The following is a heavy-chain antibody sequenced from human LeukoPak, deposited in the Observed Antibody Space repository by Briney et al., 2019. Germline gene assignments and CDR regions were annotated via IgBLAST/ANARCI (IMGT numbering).Heavy chain of an antibody. V-gene: IGHV3-53*01. CDR2: IYSGGST. J-gene: IGHJ3*02. Sequence: GGSLRLSCAASGFTFSNYAMSWVRQAPGKGLEWVSVIYSGGSTYYADSVKGRFTISRDNSKNTLYLQMNSLRAEDTAVYYCASFDYYDSSHAFDIWGQGTMVAVSS. CDR1: GFTFSNYA. CDR3: ASFDYYDSSHAFDI. D-gene: IGHD3-22*01.